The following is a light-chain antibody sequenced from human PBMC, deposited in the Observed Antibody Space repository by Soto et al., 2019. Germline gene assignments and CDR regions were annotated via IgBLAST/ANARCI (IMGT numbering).Light chain of an antibody. CDR2: ATS. V-gene: IGKV1-12*01. CDR3: QQATSFPHT. CDR1: QDLSRW. Sequence: DIQMTQSPSSVSASVGDRVIITCRASQDLSRWLAWYQQKAGKAPQLLIYATSTLQSGVPTRFSGSGSGTEFTLTISSLQHEDFATYYCQQATSFPHTLGGGTRVEIK. J-gene: IGKJ4*01.